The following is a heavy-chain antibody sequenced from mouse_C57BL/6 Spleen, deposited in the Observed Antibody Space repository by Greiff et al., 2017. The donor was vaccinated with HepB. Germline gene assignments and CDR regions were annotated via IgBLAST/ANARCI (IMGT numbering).Heavy chain of an antibody. Sequence: VQLQQSGAELVKPGASVKMSCKASGYTFTSYWITWVKQRPGQGLEWIGDIYPGSGSTNYNEKFKSKATLTVDTSSSTAYMQLSSLTSEDSAVYYCARPYSNYVSYWYFDVWGTGTTVTVSS. CDR3: ARPYSNYVSYWYFDV. CDR2: IYPGSGST. CDR1: GYTFTSYW. V-gene: IGHV1-55*01. D-gene: IGHD2-5*01. J-gene: IGHJ1*03.